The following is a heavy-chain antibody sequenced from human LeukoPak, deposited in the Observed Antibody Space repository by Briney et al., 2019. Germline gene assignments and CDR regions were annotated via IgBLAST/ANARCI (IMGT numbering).Heavy chain of an antibody. CDR2: ISSSGSTI. Sequence: PGGSLRLSCAASGFTFSDSYMSWMRQAPGKGLEYISYISSSGSTIYYADSVKGRFTLSRDNAKNSLSLEMNSLRAEDTAVYYCARGKYSFDYWVQRTLVSVS. V-gene: IGHV3-11*01. CDR1: GFTFSDSY. CDR3: ARGKYSFDY. J-gene: IGHJ4*02.